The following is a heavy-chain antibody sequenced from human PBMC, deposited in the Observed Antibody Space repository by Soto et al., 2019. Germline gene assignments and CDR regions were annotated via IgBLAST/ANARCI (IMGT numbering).Heavy chain of an antibody. CDR2: ISYDGSNE. CDR1: GFTFSRYS. CDR3: ARDLVPAARSGGSYYYYGMDV. V-gene: IGHV3-30-3*01. Sequence: VGSLRLSCAASGFTFSRYSMHWVRQAPGRGLEWVAVISYDGSNEYYADSVKGRFTISRDNSKNTLFLQMNSLRAEDTAVYFCARDLVPAARSGGSYYYYGMDVWGQGTTVTVS. J-gene: IGHJ6*02. D-gene: IGHD2-2*01.